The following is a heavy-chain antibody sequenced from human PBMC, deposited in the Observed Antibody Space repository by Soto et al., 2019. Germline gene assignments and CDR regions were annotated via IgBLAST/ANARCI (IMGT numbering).Heavy chain of an antibody. CDR3: AREVERGIWIDY. D-gene: IGHD3-16*01. V-gene: IGHV3-48*03. Sequence: EVQLVESGGGLVQPGGSLRLSCAASGFTFSSYEMNWVRQAPGKGLEWVAYISTSGSTIYYADSLKGRFTISRDNAKNSLNLHIDSLSAEDTAIYYCAREVERGIWIDYWGQGTLLTVSS. CDR1: GFTFSSYE. J-gene: IGHJ4*02. CDR2: ISTSGSTI.